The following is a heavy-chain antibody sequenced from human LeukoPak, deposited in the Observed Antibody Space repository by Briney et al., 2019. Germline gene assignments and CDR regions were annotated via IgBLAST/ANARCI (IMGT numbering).Heavy chain of an antibody. CDR3: ASLRERSYYTRGFDY. D-gene: IGHD1-26*01. CDR2: IYYSGST. Sequence: SETLSLTCTVSGGSISSSSYYWGWIRQPPGKGLEWIGSIYYSGSTYYKSSLKSRVTVSVGTSKNQFSLKLSSVTAADTAVYYCASLRERSYYTRGFDYWGQGTLVTVSS. V-gene: IGHV4-39*01. J-gene: IGHJ4*02. CDR1: GGSISSSSYY.